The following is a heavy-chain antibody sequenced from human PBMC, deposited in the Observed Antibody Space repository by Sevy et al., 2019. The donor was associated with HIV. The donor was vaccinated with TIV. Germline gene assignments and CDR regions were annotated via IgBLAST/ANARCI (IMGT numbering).Heavy chain of an antibody. V-gene: IGHV1-2*02. Sequence: ASVKVSCKASGHTFSAYYTHWVRQAPGQGLEWMGWINPISGDTNLPQRFRGRVTMTSDTSITTTYLELSSLTSDDTAIYSCANPGSPCSGGSCYDFDYWGQGTLVTVSS. D-gene: IGHD2-15*01. J-gene: IGHJ4*02. CDR1: GHTFSAYY. CDR3: ANPGSPCSGGSCYDFDY. CDR2: INPISGDT.